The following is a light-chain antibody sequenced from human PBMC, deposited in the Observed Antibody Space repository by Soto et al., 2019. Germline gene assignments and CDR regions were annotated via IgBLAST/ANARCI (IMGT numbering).Light chain of an antibody. J-gene: IGKJ1*01. Sequence: EIMMTQSPANVSVFPGERATLSCRASQSIDSDLAWYQQKSRQVPRLLIYGAPTRATGIPARFSGSGSGTEFTLTISSLQSEDFAVYYCQQYNHWRTFGQGTKVEIK. V-gene: IGKV3-15*01. CDR3: QQYNHWRT. CDR1: QSIDSD. CDR2: GAP.